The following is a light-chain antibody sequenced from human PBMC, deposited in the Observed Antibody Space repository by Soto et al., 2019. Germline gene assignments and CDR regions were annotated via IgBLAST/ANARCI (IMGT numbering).Light chain of an antibody. CDR3: QQYHTYYT. CDR1: QSIGNW. J-gene: IGKJ2*01. Sequence: DIRMTQSPSTLSASVGDRVTITCRVSQSIGNWLAWYQQKPGKAPKLLIYDASSLESGVPSRFSGSGSGTEFTLTISSLQPDDFATYYCQQYHTYYTFGQGTNLEIK. V-gene: IGKV1-5*01. CDR2: DAS.